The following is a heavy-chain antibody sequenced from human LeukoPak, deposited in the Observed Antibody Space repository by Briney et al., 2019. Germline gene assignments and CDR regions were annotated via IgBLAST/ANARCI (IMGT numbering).Heavy chain of an antibody. Sequence: GGSLRLSCAASGFTFSSYEMNWVRQAPGKGLEWVSYISSSGSTIYYADSVKGRFTISRDNSKNTLYLQMGSLRAEDMAVYYCAARPSLVGATSLDYWGQGTLVTVSS. V-gene: IGHV3-48*03. CDR2: ISSSGSTI. J-gene: IGHJ4*02. D-gene: IGHD1-26*01. CDR3: AARPSLVGATSLDY. CDR1: GFTFSSYE.